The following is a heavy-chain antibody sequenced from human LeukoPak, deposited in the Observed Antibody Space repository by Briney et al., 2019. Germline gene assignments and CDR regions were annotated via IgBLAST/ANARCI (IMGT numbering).Heavy chain of an antibody. D-gene: IGHD1-14*01. V-gene: IGHV3-20*04. CDR3: ARNGTAPDAYFDY. J-gene: IGHJ4*02. Sequence: GGSLRLSCAASGFNFDDYGMTWVRQAPGKVLEWVSTIDWNGVSTGYADSVKGRFTISRDNAKNSLYLQMNSLRAEDTALFYCARNGTAPDAYFDYWGQGTLVTVSS. CDR1: GFNFDDYG. CDR2: IDWNGVST.